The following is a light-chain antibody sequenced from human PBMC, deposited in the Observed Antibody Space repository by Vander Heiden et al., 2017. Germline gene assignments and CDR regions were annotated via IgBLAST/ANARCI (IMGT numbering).Light chain of an antibody. CDR1: QSVLYSSNDKNY. CDR2: WAS. V-gene: IGKV4-1*01. CDR3: HQDDTTLFT. Sequence: DIVMTQSPDSLAVSLGERATINCKSSQSVLYSSNDKNYLAWYQQKPGQPPKLIIYWASTRESGVPDRFSGSGSGTEFTLTISSLQAEDVAVYYCHQDDTTLFTFGQGTRLEIK. J-gene: IGKJ5*01.